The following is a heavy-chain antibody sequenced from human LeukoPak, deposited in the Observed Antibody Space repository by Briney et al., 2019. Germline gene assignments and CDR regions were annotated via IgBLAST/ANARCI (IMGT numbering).Heavy chain of an antibody. CDR2: TYYSGNS. V-gene: IGHV4-30-2*03. J-gene: IGHJ4*02. Sequence: SETLPLTCAVSGDSINSASNSWNWIRQPPGKGLEWIGYTYYSGNSYYNPALKSRVTISVDTSKNQFSLKLSSVTAADTAVYYCARHRSGWLQSSFDYWGQGTLVTVSS. D-gene: IGHD5-24*01. CDR1: GDSINSASNS. CDR3: ARHRSGWLQSSFDY.